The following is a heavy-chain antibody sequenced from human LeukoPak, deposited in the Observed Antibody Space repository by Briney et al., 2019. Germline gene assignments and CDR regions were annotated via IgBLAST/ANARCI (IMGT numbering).Heavy chain of an antibody. J-gene: IGHJ4*02. CDR3: ARDRGAVTDVFDY. CDR2: IRSSGTTI. V-gene: IGHV3-11*04. Sequence: GGSLRLSCVASGFTFSDYYMSWIRQAPGKGLEWVSYIRSSGTTIHYADSVKGRFTISRDNAKDSLYLQMNSLRAEDTAVYYCARDRGAVTDVFDYWGQGTLVTVSS. D-gene: IGHD6-19*01. CDR1: GFTFSDYY.